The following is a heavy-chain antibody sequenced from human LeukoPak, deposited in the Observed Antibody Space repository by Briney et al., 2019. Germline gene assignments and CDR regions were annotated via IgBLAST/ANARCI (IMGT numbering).Heavy chain of an antibody. Sequence: AGGSLGLSCAASGFTFSNYAMSWVRQAPGKGLEWVSGISGSGGSTYYADSVKGRFTISRDNSRNTLYLQMNSLRAEDTAVYYCAKVPHYDYVWGRYFDYWGQGTLVTVSS. CDR3: AKVPHYDYVWGRYFDY. V-gene: IGHV3-23*01. J-gene: IGHJ4*02. D-gene: IGHD3-16*01. CDR2: ISGSGGST. CDR1: GFTFSNYA.